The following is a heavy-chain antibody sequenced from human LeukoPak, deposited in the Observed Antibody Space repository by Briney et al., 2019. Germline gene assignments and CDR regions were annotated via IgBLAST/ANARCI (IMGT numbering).Heavy chain of an antibody. CDR1: GGYISNSSYY. J-gene: IGHJ4*02. CDR3: ARHWVVTPNY. CDR2: IYYSGSA. D-gene: IGHD4-23*01. Sequence: SETLSLTCIVSGGYISNSSYYWGWIRQPPGKGLEWIGSIYYSGSAYYNPSLKSRVTISVDTSKNQFSLKLTSVTAADTAVYYCARHWVVTPNYWGQGTLVTVSS. V-gene: IGHV4-39*01.